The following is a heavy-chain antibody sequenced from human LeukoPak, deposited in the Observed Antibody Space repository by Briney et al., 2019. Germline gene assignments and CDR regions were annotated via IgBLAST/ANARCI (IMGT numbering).Heavy chain of an antibody. CDR3: AKDNRRHYTSGPNPDSLH. D-gene: IGHD6-19*01. CDR2: ISWNSGSI. Sequence: GGSLRLSCAASGFTFSSYSMNWVRQPPGKGLEWVSGISWNSGSIDYADSVKGRFTISRDNAKNSLYLQMNSLRVEDTAFYYCAKDNRRHYTSGPNPDSLHWGQGALVTVSS. J-gene: IGHJ4*02. V-gene: IGHV3-9*01. CDR1: GFTFSSYS.